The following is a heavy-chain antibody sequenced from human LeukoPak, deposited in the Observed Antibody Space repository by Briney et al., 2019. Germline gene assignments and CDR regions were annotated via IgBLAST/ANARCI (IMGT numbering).Heavy chain of an antibody. CDR3: ARAQYCSSTSCGVDV. Sequence: ASVKVSCKASGYTFTSFDFNWVRQATGQGLEWMGRINPKSGDTSYAQKFQGRVTMTRDTSISTAYMELSRLSYDDTAVYHCARAQYCSSTSCGVDVWGQGTTVTVSS. CDR1: GYTFTSFD. CDR2: INPKSGDT. V-gene: IGHV1-2*06. D-gene: IGHD2-2*01. J-gene: IGHJ6*02.